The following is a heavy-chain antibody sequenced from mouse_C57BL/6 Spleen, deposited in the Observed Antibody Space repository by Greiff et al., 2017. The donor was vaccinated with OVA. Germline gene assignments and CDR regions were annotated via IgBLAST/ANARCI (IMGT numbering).Heavy chain of an antibody. CDR2: INPNNGGT. CDR3: ARSPPLYYGYGTD. D-gene: IGHD2-2*01. Sequence: SGPELVKPGASVKIPCKASGYTFTDYNMDWVKQSHGKSLEWIGDINPNNGGTIYNQKFKGKATLTVDKSSSTAYMELRSLTSEDTAVYYCARSPPLYYGYGTDWGQGTLVTVSA. V-gene: IGHV1-18*01. CDR1: GYTFTDYN. J-gene: IGHJ3*01.